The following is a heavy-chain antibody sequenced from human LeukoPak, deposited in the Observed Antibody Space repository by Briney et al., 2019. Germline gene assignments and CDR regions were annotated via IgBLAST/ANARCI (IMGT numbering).Heavy chain of an antibody. CDR2: INHSGST. V-gene: IGHV4-34*01. CDR3: ARGPYGSSWYSLEYFQH. Sequence: PSETLSLTCAVYGGSFSGYYWSWIRQPPGKGLEWIGEINHSGSTNYNPSLKSRVTISVDTSKNQFSLKLSSVTAADTAVYYCARGPYGSSWYSLEYFQHWGQGTLVTVSS. CDR1: GGSFSGYY. D-gene: IGHD6-13*01. J-gene: IGHJ1*01.